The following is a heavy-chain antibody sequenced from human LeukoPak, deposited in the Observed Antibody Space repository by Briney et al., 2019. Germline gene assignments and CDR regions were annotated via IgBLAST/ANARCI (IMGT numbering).Heavy chain of an antibody. D-gene: IGHD1-26*01. CDR2: ISYDGSSK. J-gene: IGHJ4*02. Sequence: GGSLRLSCAASGFTFSSYAMHWVRQAPGKGLEWVAVISYDGSSKYYADSVKGRFTISRDNSKNTLYLQMNSLRAEDTAVYYCARGSQVGATSRAYYWGQGTLVTVSS. V-gene: IGHV3-30-3*01. CDR3: ARGSQVGATSRAYY. CDR1: GFTFSSYA.